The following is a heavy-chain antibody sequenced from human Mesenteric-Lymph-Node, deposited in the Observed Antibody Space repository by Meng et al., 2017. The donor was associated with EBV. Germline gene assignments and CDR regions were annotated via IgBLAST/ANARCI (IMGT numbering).Heavy chain of an antibody. CDR1: GGSISSSNW. CDR2: IYPSGST. Sequence: QVQLLESGPGLARPSGTLSLTCAVSGGSISSSNWWSWGRQPPGKGLEWIGEIYPSGSTNYNPSLKSRVTISVDKSKNQFSLNLSSVTAADTAVYYCARVGQWLPIDYWGQGTLVTVSS. D-gene: IGHD6-19*01. V-gene: IGHV4-4*02. CDR3: ARVGQWLPIDY. J-gene: IGHJ4*02.